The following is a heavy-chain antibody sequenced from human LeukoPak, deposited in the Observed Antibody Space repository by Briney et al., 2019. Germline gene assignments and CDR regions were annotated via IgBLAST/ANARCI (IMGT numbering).Heavy chain of an antibody. J-gene: IGHJ4*02. CDR3: ATRTYSSGWYGTYFEY. CDR2: FDPEKGGT. V-gene: IGHV1-24*01. Sequence: ASVKVSCKVSGYTLTALSMHWVRQAPGKGFEWLGRFDPEKGGTIYAQKFQGRVTVTEDTSTDTAYMELSSLRPEDTAVYYCATRTYSSGWYGTYFEYWGQGTLVTVSS. CDR1: GYTLTALS. D-gene: IGHD6-19*01.